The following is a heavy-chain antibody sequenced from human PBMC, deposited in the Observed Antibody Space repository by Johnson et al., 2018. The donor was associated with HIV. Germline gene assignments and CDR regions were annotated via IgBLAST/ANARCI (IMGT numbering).Heavy chain of an antibody. Sequence: VQLVESGGGLVKSGGSLRLSCVASEFISSDYYMSWIRQAPGKGLEWISYISSSGRTIYYVDSVKGRFTISRDNAKKSLYLQMNSLRAEDTAVYYCAASNHYDSSGYYSAFDMWGQGTMVTVSS. V-gene: IGHV3-11*04. CDR3: AASNHYDSSGYYSAFDM. CDR2: ISSSGRTI. J-gene: IGHJ3*02. D-gene: IGHD3-22*01. CDR1: EFISSDYY.